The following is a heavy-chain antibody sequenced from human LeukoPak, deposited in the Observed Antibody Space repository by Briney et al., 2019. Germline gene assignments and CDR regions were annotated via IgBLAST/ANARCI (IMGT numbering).Heavy chain of an antibody. CDR2: ISSTSTYI. Sequence: GGSLRLSCVASGFAFSDDSMNWVCQPPGKGLEWVLSISSTSTYIYYADSVKGRFTISRDNARNSLFLQMNNLRVDDSAVYYCAREYTAMAYDYWGQGNLVTVSS. CDR1: GFAFSDDS. V-gene: IGHV3-21*01. J-gene: IGHJ4*02. CDR3: AREYTAMAYDY. D-gene: IGHD5-18*01.